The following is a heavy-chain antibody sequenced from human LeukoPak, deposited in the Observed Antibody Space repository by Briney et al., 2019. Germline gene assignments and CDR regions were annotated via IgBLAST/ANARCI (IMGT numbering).Heavy chain of an antibody. J-gene: IGHJ3*02. Sequence: GGSLRLSCAASGFTFSSYEMNWVRQAPGKGLEWVSYISSSGSTIYYADSVKGRFTISRDNAKNSLYLQMNSLRAEDTAVYYCARGGILWELGFDIWGQGTMVTVSS. D-gene: IGHD1-26*01. CDR2: ISSSGSTI. V-gene: IGHV3-48*03. CDR1: GFTFSSYE. CDR3: ARGGILWELGFDI.